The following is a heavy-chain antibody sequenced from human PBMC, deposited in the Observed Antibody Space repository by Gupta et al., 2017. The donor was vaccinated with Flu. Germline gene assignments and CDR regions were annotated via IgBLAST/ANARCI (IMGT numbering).Heavy chain of an antibody. CDR1: GFSFRTYS. CDR3: ARGFAVEQKTDY. D-gene: IGHD3-3*01. V-gene: IGHV3-21*02. CDR2: ISSSSSYI. J-gene: IGHJ4*02. Sequence: EVPLVESGGGLVKSGGSLRLSCPTSGFSFRTYSMNWVRQAPGKGLEWVSFISSSSSYIYYADSVKGRLTVSRDNAKNSLYLQMDNLRAEDTAVYYCARGFAVEQKTDYWGQGTLVTVSS.